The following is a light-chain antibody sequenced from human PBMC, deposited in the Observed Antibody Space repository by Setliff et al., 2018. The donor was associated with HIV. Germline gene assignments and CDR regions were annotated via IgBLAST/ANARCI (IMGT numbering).Light chain of an antibody. CDR1: TGGVTSGHY. Sequence: QAVVTQEPSLTVSPGGTVTLTCGSNTGGVTSGHYAYWFQQKPGQAPRTLIYDTSNKLSWTPARFSGSLLGGKAALTLSGAQAQDEADYYCLLSYSNTYVFCRGTKVTVL. J-gene: IGLJ2*01. V-gene: IGLV7-46*01. CDR2: DTS. CDR3: LLSYSNTYV.